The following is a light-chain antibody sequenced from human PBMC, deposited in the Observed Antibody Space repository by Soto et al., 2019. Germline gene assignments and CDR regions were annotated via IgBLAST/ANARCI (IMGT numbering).Light chain of an antibody. CDR2: WAS. CDR3: QQYYSTPSIT. V-gene: IGKV4-1*01. CDR1: QSGLYSSNNKDY. Sequence: DIVMTQSTDSLAVSLGERASINCRSIQSGLYSSNNKDYLAWYQQKPGQPPKLLIYWASTRESGVPDRFSGSGSGTDFTLTISSLQAEDVAVYYCQQYYSTPSITSGQGTRLEIK. J-gene: IGKJ5*01.